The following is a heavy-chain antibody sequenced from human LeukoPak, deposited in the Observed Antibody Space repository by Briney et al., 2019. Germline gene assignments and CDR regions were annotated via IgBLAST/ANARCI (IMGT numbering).Heavy chain of an antibody. Sequence: ASVEVSCKASGYTFAGYYMHWVRQAPGQGLEWMGWINPNSGDTNSAQKFQGRVTMTSDTSISTAYMGLSRLRSDDTAVYYCARAVAAIVNWFDPWGQGTLVTVSS. V-gene: IGHV1-2*02. CDR2: INPNSGDT. CDR1: GYTFAGYY. D-gene: IGHD6-13*01. CDR3: ARAVAAIVNWFDP. J-gene: IGHJ5*02.